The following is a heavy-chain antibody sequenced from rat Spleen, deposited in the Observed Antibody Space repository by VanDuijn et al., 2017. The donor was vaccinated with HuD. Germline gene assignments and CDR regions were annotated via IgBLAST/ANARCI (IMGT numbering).Heavy chain of an antibody. CDR2: IIYDGSST. J-gene: IGHJ2*01. CDR3: ARDTTDYYYDY. Sequence: EVQLVESGRDLVQPGRSLKLSCVASGFTFSDYAMAWVRQAPKKGLEWVATIIYDGSSTYYRDSVKGRFTISRDNAKNTLYLQMDSLRSEDTATYYCARDTTDYYYDYWGQGVMVTVSS. V-gene: IGHV5-17*01. CDR1: GFTFSDYA. D-gene: IGHD1-6*01.